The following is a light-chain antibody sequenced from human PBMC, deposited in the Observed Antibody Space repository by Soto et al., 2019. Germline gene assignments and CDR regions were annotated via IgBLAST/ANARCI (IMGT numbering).Light chain of an antibody. Sequence: EIVLTQSPGTLSLSPGEMATLSCRASQSVSSSSLAWYQHKPGQAPRLLMYDASSRATGIPDRFRGSGSGTDFTLTISRLEPEDFAVYYCHQYHSSTGTFGQGTRVEIK. CDR3: HQYHSSTGT. J-gene: IGKJ1*01. CDR2: DAS. CDR1: QSVSSSS. V-gene: IGKV3-20*01.